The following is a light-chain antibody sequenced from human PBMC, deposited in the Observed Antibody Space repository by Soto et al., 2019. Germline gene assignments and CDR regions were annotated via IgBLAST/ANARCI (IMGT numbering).Light chain of an antibody. CDR2: DAS. Sequence: EIVLTQSPATLSLSPGERATLSCRASQSVSSYLAWYQQKPGQAPRLLIYDASNRATGIPARFSGSGSGTDFTLTISSLEPEDFAVYYCQHLSCGGGTKVEIK. V-gene: IGKV3-11*01. J-gene: IGKJ4*01. CDR1: QSVSSY. CDR3: QHLS.